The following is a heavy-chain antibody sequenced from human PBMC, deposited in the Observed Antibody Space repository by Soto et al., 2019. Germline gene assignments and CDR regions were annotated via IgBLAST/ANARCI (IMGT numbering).Heavy chain of an antibody. CDR3: TTALHYDSSGYYYEEFDY. D-gene: IGHD3-22*01. V-gene: IGHV3-15*07. CDR2: IKSKTDGGTT. CDR1: GFTFSNAW. J-gene: IGHJ4*02. Sequence: GGSLRLSCAASGFTFSNAWMNWVRQAPGKGLEWVDRIKSKTDGGTTDYAAPVKGRFTISRDDSKNTLYLQMNSLKTEDTAVYYCTTALHYDSSGYYYEEFDYWGQGTLVTVSS.